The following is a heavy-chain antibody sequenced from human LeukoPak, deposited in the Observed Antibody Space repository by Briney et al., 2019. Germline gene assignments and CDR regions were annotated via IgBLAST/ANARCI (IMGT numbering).Heavy chain of an antibody. D-gene: IGHD3-3*01. Sequence: GGSLRLSCAASGFTFSSYAMSWVRQAPGKGLEWVSTISGSGGSTYYADSVKGRFTISRDNSKNTLYLQMNSLRAEDTAVYYCAKDRGRYDFWSGYPTLYYFDYWGQGTLVTVSS. J-gene: IGHJ4*02. CDR1: GFTFSSYA. CDR2: ISGSGGST. V-gene: IGHV3-23*01. CDR3: AKDRGRYDFWSGYPTLYYFDY.